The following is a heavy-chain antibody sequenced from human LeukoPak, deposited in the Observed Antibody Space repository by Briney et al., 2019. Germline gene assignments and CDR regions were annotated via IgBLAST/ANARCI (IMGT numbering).Heavy chain of an antibody. Sequence: PGGSLRLSCAASGSTFSDYYMSWIRQAPGKGLEWVSYISSRGSTMYYADSVKGRFTISRDNAKNSLYLQMNSLRAEDTAVYYCARAKGSYSFDYWGQGTLVTVSS. V-gene: IGHV3-11*01. CDR1: GSTFSDYY. CDR3: ARAKGSYSFDY. J-gene: IGHJ4*02. D-gene: IGHD3-10*01. CDR2: ISSRGSTM.